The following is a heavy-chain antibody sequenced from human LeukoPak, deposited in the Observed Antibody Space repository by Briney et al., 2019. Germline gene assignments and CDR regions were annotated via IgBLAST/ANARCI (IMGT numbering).Heavy chain of an antibody. CDR2: IYYSGST. D-gene: IGHD3-16*01. V-gene: IGHV4-59*01. J-gene: IGHJ3*02. Sequence: SETLSLTCAVYGGSFSGYYWSWIRQPPGKGLEWIGYIYYSGSTNYNPSLKSRVTISVDTSKNQFSLKLSSVTAADTAVYYCARDTRGEGWNAFDIWGQGTMVTVSS. CDR1: GGSFSGYY. CDR3: ARDTRGEGWNAFDI.